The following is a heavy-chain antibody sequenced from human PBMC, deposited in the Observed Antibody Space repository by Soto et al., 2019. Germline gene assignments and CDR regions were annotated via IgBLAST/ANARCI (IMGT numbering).Heavy chain of an antibody. CDR1: GVSFSDYY. Sequence: PSETLSLTCALYGVSFSDYYWSWIRQPPGKGLEWIGDIYHSGSTNYNPSLKDRVTISVDTSRNQFSLKLSSVTAADTAVYYCARLRGSGVPYYYYYGLDVWGQGTTVT. CDR2: IYHSGST. V-gene: IGHV4-34*01. J-gene: IGHJ6*02. D-gene: IGHD3-10*01. CDR3: ARLRGSGVPYYYYYGLDV.